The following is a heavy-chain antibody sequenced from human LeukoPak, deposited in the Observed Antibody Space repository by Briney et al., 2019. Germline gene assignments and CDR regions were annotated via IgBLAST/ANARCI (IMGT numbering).Heavy chain of an antibody. J-gene: IGHJ5*01. CDR3: ARLSRPHILDSNWFDS. CDR1: GYSFTNYW. Sequence: GESLKISCKGSGYSFTNYWIGWVRQMPGKGLEWMGIIYPGDSDVRYSPSFQGQVILSADKSINTAYLQWSALKASDTAMYYCARLSRPHILDSNWFDSWGQGSLVTTSS. D-gene: IGHD3-3*01. CDR2: IYPGDSDV. V-gene: IGHV5-51*01.